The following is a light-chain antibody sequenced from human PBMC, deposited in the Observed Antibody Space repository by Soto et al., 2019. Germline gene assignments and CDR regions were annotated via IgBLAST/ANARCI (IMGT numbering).Light chain of an antibody. J-gene: IGLJ1*01. V-gene: IGLV2-14*01. CDR3: SSYTSSITHV. CDR1: SSDVGGYNY. Sequence: QSVLTQPASVSGSPGQSITISCTGTSSDVGGYNYVSWHQQHPGKAPKLLIYDVSSRPSGVSNRFSASKSGNTASLTISGLQAEDEADYSCSSYTSSITHVFGTGTKVTVL. CDR2: DVS.